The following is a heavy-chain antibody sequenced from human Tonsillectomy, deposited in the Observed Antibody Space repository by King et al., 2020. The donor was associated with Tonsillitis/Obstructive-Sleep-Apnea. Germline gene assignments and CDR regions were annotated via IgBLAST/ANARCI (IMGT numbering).Heavy chain of an antibody. CDR1: GFTFSSFG. V-gene: IGHV3-33*06. CDR2: IWYDGSKK. Sequence: VQLVESGGGVVQPGRSLRLSCAASGFTFSSFGMQWVRQAPGKGLEWVALIWYDGSKKYYADSVKGRFTISRDSSKNTLYLQMNSLRAEDTAVYYCAKRRTADYYGSSGYFSDCYFVLWGRGTLVTVSS. J-gene: IGHJ2*01. CDR3: AKRRTADYYGSSGYFSDCYFVL. D-gene: IGHD3-22*01.